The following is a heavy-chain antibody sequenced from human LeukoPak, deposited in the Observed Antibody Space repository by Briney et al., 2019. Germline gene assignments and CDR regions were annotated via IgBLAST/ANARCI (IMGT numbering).Heavy chain of an antibody. Sequence: ASVKVSCKASGYTFTGYYMHWVRQAPGQGLEWMGWINPNSGGTNYAQKFQGRVTMTRDTSISTAYMELSRLRSDDTAVYYCARDRESGSYYADAFDIWGQGTMVTVSS. V-gene: IGHV1-2*02. J-gene: IGHJ3*02. CDR1: GYTFTGYY. CDR2: INPNSGGT. CDR3: ARDRESGSYYADAFDI. D-gene: IGHD1-26*01.